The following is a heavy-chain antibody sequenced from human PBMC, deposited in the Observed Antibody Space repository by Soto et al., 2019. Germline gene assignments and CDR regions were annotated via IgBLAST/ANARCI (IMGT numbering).Heavy chain of an antibody. V-gene: IGHV3-23*01. CDR3: ASTREYCTSDRCYAQAHEY. CDR2: LSGSGGGT. J-gene: IGHJ4*02. CDR1: GFIFSGYAYA. D-gene: IGHD2-15*01. Sequence: GGSLRLSCAASGFIFSGYAYAMSWVRQAPGKGLEWVSTLSGSGGGTYYTDSVKGRFTISRDNSKNTLYLQMNSLRAEDTAVYFCASTREYCTSDRCYAQAHEYWGQGTLVTVSS.